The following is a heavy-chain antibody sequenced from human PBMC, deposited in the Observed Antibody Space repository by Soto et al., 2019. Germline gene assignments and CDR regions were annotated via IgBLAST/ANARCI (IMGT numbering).Heavy chain of an antibody. J-gene: IGHJ6*03. CDR1: GDSVSSNSAA. Sequence: SQTLSLTCAISGDSVSSNSAAWNWIRQSPSRGLEWLGRTYYRSRWYNDYAVSVKSRITVNPDTSKNQFSLHLNSVTPEDTAVYYCAGTTSLQWSYMDVWDKGTTVTGSS. CDR2: TYYRSRWYN. CDR3: AGTTSLQWSYMDV. V-gene: IGHV6-1*01. D-gene: IGHD1-7*01.